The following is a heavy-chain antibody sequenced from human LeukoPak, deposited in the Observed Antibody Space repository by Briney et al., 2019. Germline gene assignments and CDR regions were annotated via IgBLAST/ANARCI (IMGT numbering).Heavy chain of an antibody. CDR2: IKEDGSEK. D-gene: IGHD6-13*01. CDR1: GFTLSSNY. J-gene: IGHJ4*02. V-gene: IGHV3-7*05. Sequence: GGPLRLSCAASGFTLSSNYMSWVRQAPGKGLEWVANIKEDGSEKDYVDSVKGRFTISRDNAKNSLYLQMNSLRAEDTAIYYCARDWGAAGLWDYWGQGTLVTVSS. CDR3: ARDWGAAGLWDY.